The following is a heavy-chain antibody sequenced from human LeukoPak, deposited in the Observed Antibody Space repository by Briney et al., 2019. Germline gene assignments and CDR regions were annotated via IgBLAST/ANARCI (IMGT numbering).Heavy chain of an antibody. J-gene: IGHJ4*02. Sequence: QSGGSLRVSCAASGFSFSTYAMSWVRQAPGKGLEWVSSIIATGDSTYYADSVKGRFTISRDNSKNTLYLQMNSLRAEDTAIYYCAKDLRTYGSGIYRLPTVIFNYWGQGTLVTVSS. D-gene: IGHD3-10*01. V-gene: IGHV3-23*01. CDR3: AKDLRTYGSGIYRLPTVIFNY. CDR1: GFSFSTYA. CDR2: IIATGDST.